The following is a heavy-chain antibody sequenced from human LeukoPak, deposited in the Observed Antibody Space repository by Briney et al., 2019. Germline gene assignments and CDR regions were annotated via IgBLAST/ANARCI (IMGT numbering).Heavy chain of an antibody. CDR1: GYTFTSYY. V-gene: IGHV1-2*02. J-gene: IGHJ4*02. Sequence: ASVKVSCKASGYTFTSYYIHWVRQAPGQGPEWMGWINPNRAVTNYAQKFQGRVTMTSDTSITTAYMELGSLRSDDTAVYYCAVFLVWFGELLGDDYWGQGTLVTVSS. CDR3: AVFLVWFGELLGDDY. CDR2: INPNRAVT. D-gene: IGHD3-10*01.